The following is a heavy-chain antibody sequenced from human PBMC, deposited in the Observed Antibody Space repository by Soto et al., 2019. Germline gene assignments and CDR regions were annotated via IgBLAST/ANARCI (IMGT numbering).Heavy chain of an antibody. CDR3: ARKAYRCYGGKSDNAFDI. Sequence: QVQLQESGPGLVKPSGTLSLTCAVSGGSISSSNWWSWVRQPPGKGLAWIGEIYHSGSTNYNPSLMIGVTISVDKSKNQFSLRLSSVTAADTAVYYGARKAYRCYGGKSDNAFDIWCQGTMVTVSS. D-gene: IGHD2-15*01. J-gene: IGHJ3*02. CDR2: IYHSGST. CDR1: GGSISSSNW. V-gene: IGHV4-4*02.